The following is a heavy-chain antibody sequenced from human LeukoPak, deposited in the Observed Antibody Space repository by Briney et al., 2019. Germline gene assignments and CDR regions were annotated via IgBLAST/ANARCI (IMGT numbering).Heavy chain of an antibody. D-gene: IGHD3-22*01. V-gene: IGHV1-18*01. CDR3: ARATDYYDSSGYPFDP. Sequence: GASVKVSCKASGYTFTSYGISWVRQAPGQGLEWMGWISAYNGNINYAQKLQGRVTMTTDTSTSTAYMELRSLRSDDTAVYYCARATDYYDSSGYPFDPWGQGTLVTVSS. J-gene: IGHJ5*02. CDR2: ISAYNGNI. CDR1: GYTFTSYG.